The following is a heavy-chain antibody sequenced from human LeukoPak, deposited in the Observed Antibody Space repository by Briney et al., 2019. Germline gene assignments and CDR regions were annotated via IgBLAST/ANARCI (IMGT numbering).Heavy chain of an antibody. CDR2: IWYAASNK. D-gene: IGHD1-7*01. Sequence: GGSLTLSCAASGFTISSFGMHWVRQAPGKGLEWVAVIWYAASNKYYADSVKGRFTISRDNSKNTLYLQMNSLRDDDTAVYYCVRGVGVSRFNYLDPWGQGTLVIVSS. CDR3: VRGVGVSRFNYLDP. J-gene: IGHJ5*02. V-gene: IGHV3-33*01. CDR1: GFTISSFG.